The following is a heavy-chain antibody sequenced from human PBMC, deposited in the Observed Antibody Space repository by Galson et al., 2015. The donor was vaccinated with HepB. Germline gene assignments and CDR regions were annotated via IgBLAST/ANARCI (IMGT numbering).Heavy chain of an antibody. V-gene: IGHV5-51*01. CDR2: IYPGDSDT. CDR3: ARHDGGYYDSSAYYPDY. D-gene: IGHD3-22*01. Sequence: QSGAEVKKPGESLKISCKGSGYRFTNYWIGWVRQMPGKGLEWMGIIYPGDSDTRYSPSFQGQVTISADKSISTAYLQWSSLKASDTAIYYCARHDGGYYDSSAYYPDYWGQGTLVTVSS. CDR1: GYRFTNYW. J-gene: IGHJ4*02.